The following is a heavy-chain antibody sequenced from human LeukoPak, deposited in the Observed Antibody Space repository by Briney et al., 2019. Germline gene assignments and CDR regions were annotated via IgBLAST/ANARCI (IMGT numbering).Heavy chain of an antibody. CDR2: ISGSGGST. CDR1: GFTFSTYA. Sequence: GGSLRLSCAASGFTFSTYAMSWVRQVPGKGLEWVSSISGSGGSTYYADSVKGRFTIFRDNSENTLFLQMNSLRAEDTAVYYCARGRGSGSYDYRGQGTLVTVSS. D-gene: IGHD3-10*01. V-gene: IGHV3-23*01. CDR3: ARGRGSGSYDY. J-gene: IGHJ4*02.